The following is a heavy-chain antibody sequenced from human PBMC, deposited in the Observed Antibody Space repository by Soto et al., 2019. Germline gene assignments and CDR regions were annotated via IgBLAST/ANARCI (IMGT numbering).Heavy chain of an antibody. J-gene: IGHJ4*02. CDR2: IKPDGSES. Sequence: EVQLVESGGGLVQPGGSLRLSCAASGFTFSNYWMHWVRQAPGMGLVWVSRIKPDGSESIYADSVKGRFTISRDNAKNTLSVQMNSLRAEDTALYYCVRGSSNWNGIDYWGQGTLVTVSS. CDR1: GFTFSNYW. CDR3: VRGSSNWNGIDY. D-gene: IGHD1-1*01. V-gene: IGHV3-74*01.